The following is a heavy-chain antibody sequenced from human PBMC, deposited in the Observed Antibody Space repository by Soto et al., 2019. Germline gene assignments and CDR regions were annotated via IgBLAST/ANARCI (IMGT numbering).Heavy chain of an antibody. CDR3: ATYTVGEGGRGY. V-gene: IGHV4-4*09. CDR2: HHSDST. Sequence: QVQLQESGPGLVKPSETLSLTCTVSGGSMRGQHWSWIRQPPGKGLEWIGHHSDSTNYNPSLKSPIPISTGTSKNQFSLKLSSVTAADTAVYYCATYTVGEGGRGYWGQGTLVTVSS. CDR1: GGSMRGQH. D-gene: IGHD3-16*01. J-gene: IGHJ4*02.